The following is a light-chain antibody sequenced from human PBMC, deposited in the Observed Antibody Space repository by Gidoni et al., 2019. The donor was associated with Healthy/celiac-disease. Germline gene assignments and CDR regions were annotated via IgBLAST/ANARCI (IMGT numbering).Light chain of an antibody. J-gene: IGKJ2*01. CDR2: GAS. Sequence: EIVLTQCTGTLSLSPGERATLSCRASQSVSSSYLAWYQPKPGRAPRLLIYGASSRATGIPDRFSGSGSGTDFTLTISRLEPEDFAVYYCQQYGSSPYTFGQGTKLEIK. CDR3: QQYGSSPYT. V-gene: IGKV3-20*01. CDR1: QSVSSSY.